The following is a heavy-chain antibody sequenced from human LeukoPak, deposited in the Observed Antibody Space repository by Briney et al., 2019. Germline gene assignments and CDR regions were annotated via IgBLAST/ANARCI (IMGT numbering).Heavy chain of an antibody. V-gene: IGHV3-48*01. CDR1: GFTFSSYS. CDR3: ARDPLGTAY. J-gene: IGHJ4*02. D-gene: IGHD7-27*01. CDR2: ISSSRCTI. Sequence: GGSLRLSCAASGFTFSSYSMNWVRQAPGEGLEWVSYISSSRCTIYYADSVKGRFTISRDNAKNALHLQMNSLRAEGTAVYYCARDPLGTAYWGQRTLVTVCS.